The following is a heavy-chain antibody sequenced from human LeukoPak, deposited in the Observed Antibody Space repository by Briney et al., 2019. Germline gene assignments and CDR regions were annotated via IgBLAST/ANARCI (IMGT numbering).Heavy chain of an antibody. CDR3: AREMGYDSSGYPLGVFDY. D-gene: IGHD3-22*01. CDR1: GFTFSDNY. J-gene: IGHJ4*02. Sequence: GGSLRLSCAASGFTFSDNYMTWVRQAPGKGLEWLSYISGNGGVIQYADSVKGRFTISRDNAKSLLYLQMDSLRAEDTAVYYCAREMGYDSSGYPLGVFDYWGQGTLVTVSS. V-gene: IGHV3-11*04. CDR2: ISGNGGVI.